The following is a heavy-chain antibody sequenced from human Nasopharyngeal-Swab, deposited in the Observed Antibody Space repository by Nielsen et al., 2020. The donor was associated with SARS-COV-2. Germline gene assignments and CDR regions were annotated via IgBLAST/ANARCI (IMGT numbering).Heavy chain of an antibody. CDR3: AKDIVGFGPLDY. V-gene: IGHV3-9*01. CDR2: ISWNSGSI. D-gene: IGHD1-26*01. J-gene: IGHJ4*02. CDR1: GFTFDDYA. Sequence: GGSLRLSCAASGFTFDDYAMHWVRQAPGKGLEWVSSISWNSGSIGYADSVKGRFTMSRDNAKNSLYLQMNSLRAEDTALYYCAKDIVGFGPLDYWGQGTLVTVSS.